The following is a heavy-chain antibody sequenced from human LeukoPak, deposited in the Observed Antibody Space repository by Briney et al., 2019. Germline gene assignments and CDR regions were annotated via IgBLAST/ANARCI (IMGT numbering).Heavy chain of an antibody. CDR2: ISGSGGST. V-gene: IGHV3-23*01. J-gene: IGHJ4*02. CDR3: AKSSRSTIFGVVITTWGSSDY. CDR1: GFTFSSYA. D-gene: IGHD3-3*01. Sequence: PGGSLRLSCAASGFTFSSYAMSWVRQAPGKGLEWVSAISGSGGSTYYADSVKGRFTISRDNSKNTLYLQMNSLRAEDTAVYYCAKSSRSTIFGVVITTWGSSDYWGQGTLVTVSS.